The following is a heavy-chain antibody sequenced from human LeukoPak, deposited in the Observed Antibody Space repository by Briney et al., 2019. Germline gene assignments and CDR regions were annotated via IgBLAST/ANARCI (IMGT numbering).Heavy chain of an antibody. V-gene: IGHV1-18*01. Sequence: ASVKVSCKASGYTFTSYGISWVRQAPGQGLEWMGCISAYNGNTNYAQKLQGRVTMTTDTSTSTAYKELRSLGSDDTAVYYCARPHLEDIVVVPAARYAFDIWGQGTMVTVSS. D-gene: IGHD2-2*01. CDR2: ISAYNGNT. J-gene: IGHJ3*02. CDR3: ARPHLEDIVVVPAARYAFDI. CDR1: GYTFTSYG.